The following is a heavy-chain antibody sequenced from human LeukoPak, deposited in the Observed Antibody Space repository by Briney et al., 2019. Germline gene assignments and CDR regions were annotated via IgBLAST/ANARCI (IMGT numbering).Heavy chain of an antibody. J-gene: IGHJ4*02. V-gene: IGHV3-9*01. Sequence: GGSLRLSCAASGSTFDDYAMHWVRQAPGKGLEWVSGISWSSGSIGYADSVKGRFTISRDNAKNSLYLQMNSLRAEDTALYYCAKLAVYDSSGYVDYWGQGTLVTVSS. CDR1: GSTFDDYA. CDR2: ISWSSGSI. CDR3: AKLAVYDSSGYVDY. D-gene: IGHD3-22*01.